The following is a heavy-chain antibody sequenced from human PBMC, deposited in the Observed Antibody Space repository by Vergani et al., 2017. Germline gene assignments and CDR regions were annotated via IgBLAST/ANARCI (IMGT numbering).Heavy chain of an antibody. J-gene: IGHJ5*02. V-gene: IGHV3-33*01. Sequence: QVQLVESGGGVVQPGRSLRLSCAASGFTFGSYDMHWVRQAPGKGLEWVAVIWYDGSNKYYADSVKGRFTISRDNSKNTLYLQMNSLRAEDTAVYYCARDRAGSSSWYFGWFDPWGQGTLVTVSS. CDR2: IWYDGSNK. D-gene: IGHD6-13*01. CDR1: GFTFGSYD. CDR3: ARDRAGSSSWYFGWFDP.